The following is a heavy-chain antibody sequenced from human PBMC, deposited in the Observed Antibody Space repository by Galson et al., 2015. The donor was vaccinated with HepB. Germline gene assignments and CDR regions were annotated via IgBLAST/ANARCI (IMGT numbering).Heavy chain of an antibody. V-gene: IGHV4-61*07. Sequence: YFWVWIRQPPGRRHEWIRHIQKSENNYHTSLNSRVTNSVDSSNNQFSLRLNSVHAADTGVYFRARRPQGVVSYYRAMDVWGQGTTVTVAS. J-gene: IGHJ6*02. CDR2: IQKSEN. D-gene: IGHD2/OR15-2a*01. CDR1: YF. CDR3: ARRPQGVVSYYRAMDV.